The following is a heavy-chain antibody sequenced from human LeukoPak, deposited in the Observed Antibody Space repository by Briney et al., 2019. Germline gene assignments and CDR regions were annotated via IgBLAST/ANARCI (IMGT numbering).Heavy chain of an antibody. V-gene: IGHV3-74*01. CDR3: ARASGWSTKWFYP. D-gene: IGHD6-19*01. CDR2: INSEGRTT. CDR1: GFTFSGYW. J-gene: IGHJ5*02. Sequence: GGSLRLSCAASGFTFSGYWMHWIRQAPGKGLVWVAHINSEGRTTTYADSVKGRFTISRDNAKNTLYLQMNSVRAEDTAVYYCARASGWSTKWFYPWGQGTLVTVSS.